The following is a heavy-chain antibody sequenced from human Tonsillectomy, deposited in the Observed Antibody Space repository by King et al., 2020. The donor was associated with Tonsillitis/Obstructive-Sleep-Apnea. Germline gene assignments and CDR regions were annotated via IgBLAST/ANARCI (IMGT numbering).Heavy chain of an antibody. J-gene: IGHJ4*02. V-gene: IGHV1-69*10. D-gene: IGHD5-12*01. CDR2: IIPILGIA. CDR1: GGTFSSYA. Sequence: QLVQSGAEVKKPGSSVKVSCKASGGTFSSYAISWVRQAPGQGLEWMGGIIPILGIANYAQKFQGRVTITADKSTSTAYMELSSLRSEDTTVYYCARDPRGYSGYELVDYWGQGTLVTVSS. CDR3: ARDPRGYSGYELVDY.